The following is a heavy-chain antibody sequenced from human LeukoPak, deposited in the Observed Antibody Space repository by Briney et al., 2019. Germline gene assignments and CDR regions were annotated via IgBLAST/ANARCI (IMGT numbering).Heavy chain of an antibody. CDR1: GFTFSSYD. CDR3: AKDHKYRIAAAGRGWYFDY. CDR2: ILYDGSNP. D-gene: IGHD6-13*01. Sequence: GGSLRLSCVASGFTFSSYDMHWVRQAPGKGLDWVAFILYDGSNPYYADSVKGRFTISRDNSKNTLFLQMNSLRAEDTAVYYCAKDHKYRIAAAGRGWYFDYWGQGTLVTVSS. V-gene: IGHV3-30*18. J-gene: IGHJ4*02.